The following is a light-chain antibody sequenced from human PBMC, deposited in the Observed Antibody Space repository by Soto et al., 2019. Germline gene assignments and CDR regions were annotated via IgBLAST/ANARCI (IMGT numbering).Light chain of an antibody. CDR3: SSYTTSSTPVV. CDR1: SSDVGSYNY. CDR2: DVS. J-gene: IGLJ2*01. V-gene: IGLV2-14*01. Sequence: QSALPQPASVSGSPGQSITISCTGTSSDVGSYNYVSWYQQYPGKAPKLMIYDVSNRPSGVSYRFSGSKSGNTASLTISGLQAEDEADYYCSSYTTSSTPVVFGGGTKLTVL.